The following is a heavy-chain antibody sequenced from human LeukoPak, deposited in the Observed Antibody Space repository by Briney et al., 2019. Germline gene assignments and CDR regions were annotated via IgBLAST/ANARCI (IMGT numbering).Heavy chain of an antibody. J-gene: IGHJ4*02. CDR3: AKDPLAYYFDY. V-gene: IGHV3-33*06. Sequence: GGSLRLSCAPSGFTFSSFGMHWVCQAPGRGPDWVATIWYDGTTTYYADSVKGRFTISRDDSKNTVYLQMNSLRAEDTATYYCAKDPLAYYFDYWGQGTLVTVSS. CDR2: IWYDGTTT. CDR1: GFTFSSFG.